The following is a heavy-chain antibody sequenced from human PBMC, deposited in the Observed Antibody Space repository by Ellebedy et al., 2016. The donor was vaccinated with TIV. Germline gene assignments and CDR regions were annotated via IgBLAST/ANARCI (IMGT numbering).Heavy chain of an antibody. J-gene: IGHJ4*02. V-gene: IGHV1-18*01. Sequence: AASVTVSCKSSGYILTSFGVNWVRQAPGQGLEWMGWINAHNGNTNYEQNFQDRVNLTMDISTNTAYMELRSLRPEDTAVYFCSRRISSGREYFFDFWGQGTLISVSS. D-gene: IGHD6-19*01. CDR1: GYILTSFG. CDR2: INAHNGNT. CDR3: SRRISSGREYFFDF.